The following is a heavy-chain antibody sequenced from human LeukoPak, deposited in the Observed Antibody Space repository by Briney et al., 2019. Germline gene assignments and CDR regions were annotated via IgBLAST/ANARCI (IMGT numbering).Heavy chain of an antibody. J-gene: IGHJ6*02. V-gene: IGHV4-31*03. CDR2: IYYSGST. CDR1: GGSISSSSYY. Sequence: SETLSLTCTVSGGSISSSSYYWGWIRQPPGKGLEWIGYIYYSGSTYYNPSLKSRVTISVDTSKNQFSLKLSSVTAADTAVYYCARFTGVTTGTFYYYYYGMDVWGQGTTVTVSS. CDR3: ARFTGVTTGTFYYYYYGMDV. D-gene: IGHD4-17*01.